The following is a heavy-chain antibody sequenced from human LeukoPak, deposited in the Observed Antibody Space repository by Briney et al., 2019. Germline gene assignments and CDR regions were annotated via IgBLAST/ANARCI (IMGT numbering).Heavy chain of an antibody. V-gene: IGHV3-30*18. Sequence: PGGSLRLSCVASLFTFSRCGMHGVRPAPGKGREWVALIIYDRIAECFEDSVKGRFTISRDTSKSTLYHQMNSLRTEDTALDYCVKEQCSGYYGTADYWGQGTLVTVSS. J-gene: IGHJ4*02. CDR2: IIYDRIAE. D-gene: IGHD3-10*02. CDR1: LFTFSRCG. CDR3: VKEQCSGYYGTADY.